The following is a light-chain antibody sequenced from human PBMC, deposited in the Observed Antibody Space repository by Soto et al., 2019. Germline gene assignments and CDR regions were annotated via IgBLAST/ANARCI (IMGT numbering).Light chain of an antibody. J-gene: IGKJ1*01. CDR1: QGISSY. Sequence: DIHMTQSPSFLSASVGYRFAMTCRASQGISSYLAWYQQKPGEAPKLLIYAASTLQSGVPSKFRGSGSGTEFTLTISSLQPEDFESYYCQQLNSYPRTFGQGTKVDIK. V-gene: IGKV1-9*01. CDR2: AAS. CDR3: QQLNSYPRT.